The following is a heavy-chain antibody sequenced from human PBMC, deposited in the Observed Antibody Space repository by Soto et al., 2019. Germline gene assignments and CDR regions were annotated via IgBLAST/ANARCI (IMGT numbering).Heavy chain of an antibody. CDR1: GGTFSSYA. Sequence: ASVKVSCKASGGTFSSYAISWVRQAPGQGLEWMGWINPNSGRTNYAQKFQGRVTMTRDTSISTAYMELSRLRSDDTAVYYCAREDCSSTSWYRVDNWFDPWGQGTLVTVSS. V-gene: IGHV1-2*02. CDR2: INPNSGRT. CDR3: AREDCSSTSWYRVDNWFDP. D-gene: IGHD2-2*02. J-gene: IGHJ5*02.